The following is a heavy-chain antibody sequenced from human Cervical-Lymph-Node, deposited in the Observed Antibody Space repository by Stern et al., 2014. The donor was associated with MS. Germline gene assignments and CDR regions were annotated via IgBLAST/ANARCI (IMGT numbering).Heavy chain of an antibody. CDR1: GDTLSSHT. CDR3: ASGAHGMDV. J-gene: IGHJ6*02. CDR2: IIPIFDAP. Sequence: QVQLMQSGAEVKKVGSSVKVSCQASGDTLSSHTISWVRQAPGQGLEWMGGIIPIFDAPNYAQKFQGRVRITSDETTNTAHMELSSLRSEDTAVYYCASGAHGMDVWGQGTAVTVSS. D-gene: IGHD3-10*01. V-gene: IGHV1-69*01.